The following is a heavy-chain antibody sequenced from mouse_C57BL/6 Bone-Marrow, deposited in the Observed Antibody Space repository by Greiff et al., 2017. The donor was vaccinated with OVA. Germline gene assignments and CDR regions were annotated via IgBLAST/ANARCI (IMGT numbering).Heavy chain of an antibody. Sequence: QVQLQQSGAELARPGASVKLSCKASGYTFTSYGISWVKQRTGQGLEWIGEIYPRSGNTYYNEKFKGKATLTADKSSSTAYMELRSLTSEDSAVYFCARENGYPLWWYFDVWGTGTTVTVSS. D-gene: IGHD2-2*01. CDR1: GYTFTSYG. J-gene: IGHJ1*03. V-gene: IGHV1-81*01. CDR3: ARENGYPLWWYFDV. CDR2: IYPRSGNT.